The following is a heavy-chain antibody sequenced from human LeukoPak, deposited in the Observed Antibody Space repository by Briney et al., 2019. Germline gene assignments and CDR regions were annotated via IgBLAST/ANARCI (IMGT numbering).Heavy chain of an antibody. Sequence: ASVKVSCKVSGYTLTELSMHWVRQAPGKGLEWMGGFDPEDGETIYAQKFQGRVTMTEDTSTDTAYMELSSLRSEDTAVYYCATATTIFGVRSAFDICGQGKMVTVSS. D-gene: IGHD3-3*01. CDR2: FDPEDGET. CDR1: GYTLTELS. J-gene: IGHJ3*02. CDR3: ATATTIFGVRSAFDI. V-gene: IGHV1-24*01.